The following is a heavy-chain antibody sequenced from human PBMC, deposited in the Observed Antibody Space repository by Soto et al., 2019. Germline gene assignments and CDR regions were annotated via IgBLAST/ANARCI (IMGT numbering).Heavy chain of an antibody. Sequence: PGGSLRLSCAASGFTFSSYSMNWVRQAPGKGLEWVSYISSSSSTIYYADSVKGRFTISRDNSKNTVFLQVSSLRPEDTAVYYCVGGRYFGDYWGQGALVTVSS. V-gene: IGHV3-48*01. J-gene: IGHJ4*02. D-gene: IGHD2-21*02. CDR2: ISSSSSTI. CDR1: GFTFSSYS. CDR3: VGGRYFGDY.